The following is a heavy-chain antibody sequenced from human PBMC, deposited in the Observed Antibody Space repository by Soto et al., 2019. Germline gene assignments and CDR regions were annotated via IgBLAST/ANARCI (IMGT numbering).Heavy chain of an antibody. Sequence: PSETLSLTCTVSGGSISSSSYYWGWIRHPPGKGLEWIGSIYYSGSTYYNPSLKSRVTISVDTSKNQFSLKLSSVTAADTAVYYCASEMGIAAAGTHWFDPWGQGTLVT. CDR3: ASEMGIAAAGTHWFDP. D-gene: IGHD6-13*01. V-gene: IGHV4-39*01. CDR2: IYYSGST. J-gene: IGHJ5*02. CDR1: GGSISSSSYY.